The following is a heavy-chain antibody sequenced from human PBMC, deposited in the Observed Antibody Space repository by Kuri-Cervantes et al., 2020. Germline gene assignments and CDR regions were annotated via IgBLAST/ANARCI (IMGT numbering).Heavy chain of an antibody. D-gene: IGHD3-10*01. V-gene: IGHV3-33*01. CDR2: IWYDGSNK. CDR1: GFTFSSYG. CDR3: ARDGEAYYGSGAPDY. Sequence: GGSLRLSCAASGFTFSSYGMHWVRQAPGKGLEWVAVIWYDGSNKYYADSVKGRFTISRDNSKNTLYLQMNSLRAEDTAVYYCARDGEAYYGSGAPDYWGQGTLVTVSS. J-gene: IGHJ4*02.